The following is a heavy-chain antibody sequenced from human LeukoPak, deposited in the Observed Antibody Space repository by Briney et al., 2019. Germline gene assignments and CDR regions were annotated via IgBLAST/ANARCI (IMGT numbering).Heavy chain of an antibody. CDR3: ARDYPTSGIVTIFDC. CDR1: GFTFNNYA. V-gene: IGHV3-23*01. J-gene: IGHJ4*02. Sequence: GGSLRLSCASSGFTFNNYAMTWVRQAPGKGLEGVSSITASGGSTYCADSVKGRFTISRDNSKNTLYLQMSSLRAEDTAVYYCARDYPTSGIVTIFDCWGQGTLVTVSS. CDR2: ITASGGST. D-gene: IGHD1-1*01.